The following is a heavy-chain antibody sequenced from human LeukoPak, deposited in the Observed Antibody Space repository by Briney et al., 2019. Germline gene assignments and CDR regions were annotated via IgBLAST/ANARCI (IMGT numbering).Heavy chain of an antibody. CDR3: AKGHDYVWGSYRYTGEVGY. CDR1: GFTVSSNY. J-gene: IGHJ4*02. D-gene: IGHD3-16*02. V-gene: IGHV3-53*05. Sequence: GGSLRLSCAASGFTVSSNYMSWVRQAPGKGLEWVSVIYSGGSTYYADSVKGRFTISRDNSKNTLYLQMNSLRAEDTAVYYCAKGHDYVWGSYRYTGEVGYWGQGTLVTVSS. CDR2: IYSGGST.